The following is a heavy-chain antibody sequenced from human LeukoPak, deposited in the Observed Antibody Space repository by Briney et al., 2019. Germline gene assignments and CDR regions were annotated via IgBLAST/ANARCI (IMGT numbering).Heavy chain of an antibody. V-gene: IGHV1-18*01. J-gene: IGHJ4*02. CDR3: ARGGPFPSSSSSREYYLDY. CDR2: RSIYNGNT. D-gene: IGHD6-6*01. Sequence: ASVKVSCKASGYDFINYGISWVRQAPGQELEWMGWRSIYNGNTDYKLQGRVTMTTDTSTSTAYMELRSLRSDDTAVYYCARGGPFPSSSSSREYYLDYWGQGTLVTVSS. CDR1: GYDFINYG.